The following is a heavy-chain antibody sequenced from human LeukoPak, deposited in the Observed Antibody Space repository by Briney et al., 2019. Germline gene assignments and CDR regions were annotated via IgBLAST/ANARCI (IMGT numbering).Heavy chain of an antibody. J-gene: IGHJ4*02. CDR1: GFTFSTYS. Sequence: GSLRLSCVASGFTFSTYSMNWVRQAPGRGLEWVSYISSDSSIIYYADSVKGRFTISRDNAKNSLFLQMNSLRDGDTAVYYCARDNIAAVSGNYWGQGTLVTVSS. CDR2: ISSDSSII. CDR3: ARDNIAAVSGNY. V-gene: IGHV3-48*02. D-gene: IGHD6-13*01.